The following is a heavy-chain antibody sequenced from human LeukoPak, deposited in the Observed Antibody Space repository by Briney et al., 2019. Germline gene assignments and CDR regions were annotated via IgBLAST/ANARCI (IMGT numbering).Heavy chain of an antibody. J-gene: IGHJ4*02. D-gene: IGHD3-10*01. V-gene: IGHV3-23*01. CDR1: GFTLSSYA. Sequence: PGGSLRLSCAASGFTLSSYAMTWVRQAPGKGLEWVSDIGDSGATTYYADSVKGRFTISRDNSKITLYLQMSSLRAEDTAVYFCASFHYYGSGAYYLSYWGQGTLVTVSS. CDR3: ASFHYYGSGAYYLSY. CDR2: IGDSGATT.